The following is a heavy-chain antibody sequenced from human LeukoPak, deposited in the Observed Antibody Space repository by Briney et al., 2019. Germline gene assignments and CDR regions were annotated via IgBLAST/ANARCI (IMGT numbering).Heavy chain of an antibody. CDR1: GGSVSSGSYY. CDR3: AQSQTGYTSVQH. Sequence: KASETLSLTCTVSGGSVSSGSYYWSWIRQPPGKGLEWIGYIYYSGSTNYNPSLKSRVTISVDTSKNQFSLKLSSVTAADTAVYYCAQSQTGYTSVQHWGQGTLVTVSS. V-gene: IGHV4-61*01. J-gene: IGHJ1*01. D-gene: IGHD6-13*01. CDR2: IYYSGST.